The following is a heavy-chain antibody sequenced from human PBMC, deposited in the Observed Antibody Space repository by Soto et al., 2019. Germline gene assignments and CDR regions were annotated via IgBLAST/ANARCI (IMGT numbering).Heavy chain of an antibody. D-gene: IGHD6-13*01. CDR3: ATSYGNAWYTY. V-gene: IGHV4-39*02. J-gene: IGHJ4*02. CDR2: IFYTGIT. CDR1: GGSISSSSHY. Sequence: SETLSLTCSVSGGSISSSSHYWGWIRQPPGKGLEWIGYIFYTGITYYNPSLKSRLTISVDRSKNHFTLKLTSVTVADTAVYYCATSYGNAWYTYWGQGTQVTVSS.